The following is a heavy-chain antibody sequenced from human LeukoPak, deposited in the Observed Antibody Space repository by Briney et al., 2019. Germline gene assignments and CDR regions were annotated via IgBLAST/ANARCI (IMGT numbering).Heavy chain of an antibody. CDR2: ISGSGGST. CDR3: AKDLKSDTAMAALGGDY. CDR1: GFTFSSYA. V-gene: IGHV3-23*01. J-gene: IGHJ4*02. Sequence: GGSLRLPCAASGFTFSSYAMSWVRQAPGKGLEWVSAISGSGGSTYYADSVKGRFTISRDNSKNTLYLQMNSLRAEDTAVYYCAKDLKSDTAMAALGGDYWGQGTLVTVSS. D-gene: IGHD5-18*01.